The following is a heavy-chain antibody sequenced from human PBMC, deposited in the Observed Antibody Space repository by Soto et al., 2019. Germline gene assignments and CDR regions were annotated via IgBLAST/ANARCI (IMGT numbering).Heavy chain of an antibody. CDR3: ARDPRIAVAGTFRDDWFDP. V-gene: IGHV1-69*04. Sequence: SVKVSCKASGGTFSSYTISWVRQAPGQGLEWMGRIIPILGIANYAQKFQGRVTITADKSTSTAYMELSSLRSEDTAVYYCARDPRIAVAGTFRDDWFDPWGQGTLVTVSS. D-gene: IGHD6-19*01. CDR2: IIPILGIA. J-gene: IGHJ5*02. CDR1: GGTFSSYT.